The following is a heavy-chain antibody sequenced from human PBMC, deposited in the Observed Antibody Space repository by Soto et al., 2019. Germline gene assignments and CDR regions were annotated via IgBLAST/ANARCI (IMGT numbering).Heavy chain of an antibody. D-gene: IGHD2-2*03. Sequence: VHLVQSGAGVKKPGASVKVSCKASGYTFSAYGISWVRQAPGQGLEWVGWVSADSGNTRYAQKVQGRVTMTTDTSTSTAYMEVRRLRSDDTAVYYCVVDYKDRSGYWGHWGQGTLVTVSS. V-gene: IGHV1-18*01. J-gene: IGHJ4*02. CDR3: VVDYKDRSGYWGH. CDR2: VSADSGNT. CDR1: GYTFSAYG.